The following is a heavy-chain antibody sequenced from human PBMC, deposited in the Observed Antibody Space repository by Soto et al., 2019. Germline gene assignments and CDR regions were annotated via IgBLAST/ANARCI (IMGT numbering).Heavy chain of an antibody. CDR3: ARGPHGHGFGFIDY. V-gene: IGHV3-30-3*01. J-gene: IGHJ4*02. D-gene: IGHD3-10*01. Sequence: PGGSLRLSCAASGFTFSSYAMHWVRQAPGKGLEWVAVISYDGSNKYYADSVKGRFTISRDNSKNTLYLQMNSLRAEDTAVYYCARGPHGHGFGFIDYWGQAILVSGSS. CDR1: GFTFSSYA. CDR2: ISYDGSNK.